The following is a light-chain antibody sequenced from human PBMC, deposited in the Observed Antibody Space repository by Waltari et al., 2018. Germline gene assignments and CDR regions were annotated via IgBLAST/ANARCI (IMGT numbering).Light chain of an antibody. V-gene: IGKV1-39*01. Sequence: DIQMTQSPSSLSASVGDRVTSTCRASQSISSYLNWYQQKPGKAPKLLIYAASSLQSGVPSRFSGSGSGTDFTLTINSLQPEDFATYYCQQSSSTPPFTFGPGTKVDIK. CDR1: QSISSY. J-gene: IGKJ3*01. CDR2: AAS. CDR3: QQSSSTPPFT.